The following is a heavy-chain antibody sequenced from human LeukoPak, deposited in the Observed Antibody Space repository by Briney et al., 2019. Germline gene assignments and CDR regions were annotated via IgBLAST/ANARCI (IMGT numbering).Heavy chain of an antibody. J-gene: IGHJ5*02. CDR1: GGSISSYY. CDR2: IYTSGST. V-gene: IGHV4-4*07. D-gene: IGHD3-3*01. Sequence: SETLSLTCTVSGGSISSYYWSWIRQPAGKGVEWIGRIYTSGSTNYNPSLKSRVTMSVDTSKNQFSLKLSSVTAADTAVYYCARDSPPSYDFWSGYLGWFDPWGQGTLVTVSS. CDR3: ARDSPPSYDFWSGYLGWFDP.